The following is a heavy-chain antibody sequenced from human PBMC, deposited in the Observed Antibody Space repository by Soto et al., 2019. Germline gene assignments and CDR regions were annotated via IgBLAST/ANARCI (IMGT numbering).Heavy chain of an antibody. CDR1: GFTFSSYS. CDR3: ARQQLGAMYDDFDN. Sequence: GGSLRLSCAASGFTFSSYSINWVRQAPGKGLEWVSSISSSSSYIYYADSVKGRFTISRDNAKNSMYLQMNSLRAEDTSVYYCARQQLGAMYDDFDNLGQWTMVTVSS. V-gene: IGHV3-21*01. CDR2: ISSSSSYI. J-gene: IGHJ3*02. D-gene: IGHD1-1*01.